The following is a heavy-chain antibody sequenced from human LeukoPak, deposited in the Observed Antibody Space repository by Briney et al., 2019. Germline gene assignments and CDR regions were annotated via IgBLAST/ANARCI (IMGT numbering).Heavy chain of an antibody. CDR1: GGSISSYY. V-gene: IGHV4-59*01. Sequence: SETLSLTCTVSGGSISSYYWSWIRQPPGKGLEWIGYIYYSGSTNYNPSLKSRVTISVDTSENQFSLKLSSVTAADTAVYYCARGGYCSGGSCYGPAEYFQHWGQGTLVTVSS. D-gene: IGHD2-15*01. J-gene: IGHJ1*01. CDR3: ARGGYCSGGSCYGPAEYFQH. CDR2: IYYSGST.